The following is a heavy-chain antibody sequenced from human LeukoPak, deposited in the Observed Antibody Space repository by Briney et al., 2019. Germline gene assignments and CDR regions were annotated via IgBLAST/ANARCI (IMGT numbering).Heavy chain of an antibody. J-gene: IGHJ6*02. CDR2: IIPILGIA. D-gene: IGHD6-13*01. CDR1: GGTFSSYA. CDR3: ARDPQPRYSSSWPMNYYYYGMDV. Sequence: SVKVSCKASGGTFSSYAISWVRQAPGQGLEWMGRIIPILGIANYAQKFQGRVTITADKSTSTAYMELSSLRSEDTAVYYCARDPQPRYSSSWPMNYYYYGMDVWGQGTTVTVSS. V-gene: IGHV1-69*04.